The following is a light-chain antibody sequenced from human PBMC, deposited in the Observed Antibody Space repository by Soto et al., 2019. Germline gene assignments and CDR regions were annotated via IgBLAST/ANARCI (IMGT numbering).Light chain of an antibody. V-gene: IGLV2-14*01. CDR3: SSYTISGLFV. CDR2: EIY. CDR1: SSDVGAYNY. Sequence: QSVLTQPASVSGSPGQSITISCTGTSSDVGAYNYVSWYQHHPGKAPKLMVYEIYNRPSGVSSRFSGSKSGNTASLTISGLQAEHEAVYYCSSYTISGLFVFGTGTKLTVL. J-gene: IGLJ1*01.